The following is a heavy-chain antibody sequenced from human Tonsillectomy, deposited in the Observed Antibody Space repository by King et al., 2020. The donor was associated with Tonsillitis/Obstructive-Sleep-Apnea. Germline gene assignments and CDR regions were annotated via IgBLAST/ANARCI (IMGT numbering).Heavy chain of an antibody. CDR3: ARDALYGGGDCYSPYYGMDV. J-gene: IGHJ6*02. CDR1: GYTFTGYY. Sequence: QLVQSGAEVKKPGASVKVSCKASGYTFTGYYMHWVRQAPGQGLEWMGWINPNSGGTNYAQKFQGRVTMTRDTSISTAYMELSRLRSDDTAVYYCARDALYGGGDCYSPYYGMDVWGQGTTVTVSS. V-gene: IGHV1-2*02. D-gene: IGHD2-21*02. CDR2: INPNSGGT.